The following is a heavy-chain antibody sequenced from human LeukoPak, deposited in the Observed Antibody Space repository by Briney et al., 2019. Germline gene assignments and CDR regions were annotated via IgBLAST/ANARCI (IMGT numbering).Heavy chain of an antibody. CDR2: ISWYGGST. CDR3: AKALTTTVTTPFDY. D-gene: IGHD4-11*01. V-gene: IGHV3-43*01. Sequence: PGGSLRLSCAASGFTFDDYTMHWVRQAPGKGLEWVSLISWYGGSTYYANSVKGRFTISRDNSKNSLYLQMNSLRTEDTALYYCAKALTTTVTTPFDYWGQGTLVTVSS. J-gene: IGHJ4*02. CDR1: GFTFDDYT.